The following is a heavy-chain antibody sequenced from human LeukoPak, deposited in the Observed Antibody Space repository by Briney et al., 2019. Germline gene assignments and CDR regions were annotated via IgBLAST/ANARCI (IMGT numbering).Heavy chain of an antibody. CDR3: ARDYGDYSSGY. J-gene: IGHJ4*02. V-gene: IGHV4-4*07. D-gene: IGHD4-17*01. CDR2: IFTNGST. Sequence: PSETLSLTCTVSGGSISGFYWSWIPQSAGKGREWIGRIFTNGSTNYNPSLKSRVTMSLDTSKNQFSLNLNSVTAADTAVYYCARDYGDYSSGYWGQGTLVSVSS. CDR1: GGSISGFY.